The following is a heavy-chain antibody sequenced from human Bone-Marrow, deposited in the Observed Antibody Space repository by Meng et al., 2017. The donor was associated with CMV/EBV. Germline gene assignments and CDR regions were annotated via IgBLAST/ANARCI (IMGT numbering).Heavy chain of an antibody. CDR3: ARDDRGSYYSYYYGMDV. CDR1: GFTFSSYS. D-gene: IGHD1-26*01. V-gene: IGHV3-48*04. CDR2: ISSSSSTI. Sequence: GGSLRLSCAASGFTFSSYSMNWVRQAPGKGLEWVSYISSSSSTIYYADSVKGRFTISRDNAKNSLYLQMNSLRAEDTAVYYCARDDRGSYYSYYYGMDVWGQGTTVTASS. J-gene: IGHJ6*02.